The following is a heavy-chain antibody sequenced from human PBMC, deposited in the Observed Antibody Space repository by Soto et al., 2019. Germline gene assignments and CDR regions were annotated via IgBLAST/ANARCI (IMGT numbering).Heavy chain of an antibody. D-gene: IGHD2-21*02. CDR3: ARIGTVLTPDDS. V-gene: IGHV3-48*03. Sequence: PGGSLRLSCVGSGFTFSTYEMQWVRQAPGKGLEWVSYISSGGSTIFYGESVKGRLTVSRDNDGSSLYLQMNSLRVEDSGVYYCARIGTVLTPDDSWGQGTLVTVSS. J-gene: IGHJ4*02. CDR1: GFTFSTYE. CDR2: ISSGGSTI.